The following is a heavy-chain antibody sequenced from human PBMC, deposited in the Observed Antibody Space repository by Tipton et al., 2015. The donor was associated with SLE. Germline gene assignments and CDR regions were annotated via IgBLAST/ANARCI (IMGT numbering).Heavy chain of an antibody. CDR2: IYHSGST. D-gene: IGHD3-10*01. J-gene: IGHJ6*02. CDR1: GSSSSSGYF. CDR3: ARGYGSGSYDYYYGMDV. V-gene: IGHV4-38-2*02. Sequence: LRLSCTVSGSSSSSGYFWGWIRQPPGKGLELIGTIYHSGSTYYNPSLKSRVTISVDMSKNQFSLKLSSVTAADTAVYYCARGYGSGSYDYYYGMDVWGQGTTVTVSS.